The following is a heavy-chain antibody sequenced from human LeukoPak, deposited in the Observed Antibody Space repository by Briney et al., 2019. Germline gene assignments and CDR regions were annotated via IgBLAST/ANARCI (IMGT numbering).Heavy chain of an antibody. Sequence: GGSLRLSCAASGFTFSDYYMSWIRQAPGKGLEWVSYISSSGSTIYYADSVKGRFTISRDNAKNSLYLQMNSLRAEDTAVYYCVKDSNYYDSEYWGQGTLVTVSS. J-gene: IGHJ4*02. CDR2: ISSSGSTI. CDR1: GFTFSDYY. D-gene: IGHD3-10*01. V-gene: IGHV3-11*01. CDR3: VKDSNYYDSEY.